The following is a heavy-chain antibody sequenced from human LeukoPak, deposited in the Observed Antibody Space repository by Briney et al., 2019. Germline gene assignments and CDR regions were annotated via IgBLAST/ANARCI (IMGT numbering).Heavy chain of an antibody. CDR2: IYYSGST. Sequence: SETLSLTCTVSGGSISSSSYYWGWIRQPPGKGLEWIGSIYYSGSTYYNPSLKSRVTISVDTSKNQFSLKLSSVTAADTAVDYCARDLFSYFDYWGQGTLVTVSS. CDR3: ARDLFSYFDY. CDR1: GGSISSSSYY. D-gene: IGHD2/OR15-2a*01. J-gene: IGHJ4*02. V-gene: IGHV4-39*07.